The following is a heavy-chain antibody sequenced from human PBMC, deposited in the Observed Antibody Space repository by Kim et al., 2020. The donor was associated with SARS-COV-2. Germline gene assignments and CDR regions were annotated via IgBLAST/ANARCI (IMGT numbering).Heavy chain of an antibody. D-gene: IGHD1-1*01. J-gene: IGHJ3*02. Sequence: QKFQGRVTMTEDTSTDTAYMELSSLRSEDTAVYYCATNTPGLWNRDAFDIWGQGTMVTVSS. V-gene: IGHV1-24*01. CDR3: ATNTPGLWNRDAFDI.